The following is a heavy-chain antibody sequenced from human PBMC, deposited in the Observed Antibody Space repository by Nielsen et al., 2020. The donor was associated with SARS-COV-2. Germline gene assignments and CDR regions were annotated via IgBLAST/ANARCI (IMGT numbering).Heavy chain of an antibody. CDR3: ARDIGGYSYGLFDY. J-gene: IGHJ4*02. D-gene: IGHD5-18*01. CDR2: ISSSGSTI. Sequence: GGSLRLSCAASGFTFSSYSMNWVRQAPGKGLEWLSYISSSGSTIYYADSVKGRFTISRDNAKNSLYLQMNSLRAEDTAVYYCARDIGGYSYGLFDYWGQGTLVTVSS. V-gene: IGHV3-48*04. CDR1: GFTFSSYS.